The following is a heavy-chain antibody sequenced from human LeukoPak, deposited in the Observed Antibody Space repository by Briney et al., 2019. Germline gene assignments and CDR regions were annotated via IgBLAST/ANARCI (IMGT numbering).Heavy chain of an antibody. Sequence: SETLSLTCTVSGGSISSYYWSWLRQPPGEGLEWIGYIYYSGSTNYSPSLKSRVTISVDTSKNQFSLKLSSVTAADTAVYYCARDSGSGSSWEWFDPWGQGTLVTVSS. J-gene: IGHJ5*02. V-gene: IGHV4-59*01. CDR2: IYYSGST. D-gene: IGHD3-10*01. CDR3: ARDSGSGSSWEWFDP. CDR1: GGSISSYY.